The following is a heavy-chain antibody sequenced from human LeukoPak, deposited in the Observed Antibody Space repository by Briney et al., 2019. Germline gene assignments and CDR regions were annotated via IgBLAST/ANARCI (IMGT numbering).Heavy chain of an antibody. CDR1: GFTFSNYG. V-gene: IGHV3-23*01. J-gene: IGHJ3*01. CDR3: AKSPSLQAFDV. CDR2: ISADGGST. Sequence: GGSLRLSCVVSGFTFSNYGMSWVRQAPGKGLECVSTISADGGSTYYPDSVKGRFTISRDNSKNTLYPQMNSLRAEDTALYYCAKSPSLQAFDVWGQGTMVSVSS.